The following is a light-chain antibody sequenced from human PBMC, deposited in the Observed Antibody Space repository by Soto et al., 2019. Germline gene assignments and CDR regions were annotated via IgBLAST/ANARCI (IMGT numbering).Light chain of an antibody. V-gene: IGLV2-23*01. CDR3: CSYAGRSTLV. CDR2: EGT. J-gene: IGLJ2*01. Sequence: QSALTQPASVSGSPGQSITISCTGTSSDVGSYNLVSWYQHHPGKAPKFIIYEGTKRPSGVSNRFSGSKSGNTASLTISGLQAEDEADYYCCSYAGRSTLVFGGGTKVTVL. CDR1: SSDVGSYNL.